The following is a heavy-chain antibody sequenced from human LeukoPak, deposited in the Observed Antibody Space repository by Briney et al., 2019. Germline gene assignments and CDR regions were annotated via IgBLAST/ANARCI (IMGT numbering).Heavy chain of an antibody. CDR3: ASAGYYYYYMDV. J-gene: IGHJ6*03. Sequence: SETLSLTCTVSGGSISSSSYYWSWIRQPAGKGLEWIGRIYTSGSTNYNPSLKSRVTMSVDTSKNQFSLKLSSVTAADTAVYYCASAGYYYYYMDVWGKGTTVTVSS. CDR1: GGSISSSSYY. CDR2: IYTSGST. V-gene: IGHV4-61*02.